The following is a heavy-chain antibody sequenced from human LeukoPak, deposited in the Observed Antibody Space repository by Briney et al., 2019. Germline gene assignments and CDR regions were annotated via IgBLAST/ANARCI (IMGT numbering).Heavy chain of an antibody. J-gene: IGHJ5*02. Sequence: GGSLRLSCAGSGFTFSSYAMTWVRQAPGKGLEWVSSIGGSGAITYYADSVKGRFTISRDNSKNTLYLHMNSLRAEDTAVYYCAKDQFDPWRQGTLVTVSS. CDR1: GFTFSSYA. CDR2: IGGSGAIT. V-gene: IGHV3-23*01. CDR3: AKDQFDP.